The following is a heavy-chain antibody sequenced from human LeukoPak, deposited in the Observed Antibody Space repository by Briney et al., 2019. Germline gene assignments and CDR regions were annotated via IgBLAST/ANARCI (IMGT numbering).Heavy chain of an antibody. CDR2: IYYTGST. D-gene: IGHD4-11*01. Sequence: SETLSLTCTVSGGSISGHYWNWIRQPPGKGLEWIGYIYYTGSTNYNPILYSRVTIALDTSKKQFSLKLDSVTAADTAVYYCARGFSISGFDPWGQGTLVTVSS. J-gene: IGHJ5*02. V-gene: IGHV4-59*11. CDR1: GGSISGHY. CDR3: ARGFSISGFDP.